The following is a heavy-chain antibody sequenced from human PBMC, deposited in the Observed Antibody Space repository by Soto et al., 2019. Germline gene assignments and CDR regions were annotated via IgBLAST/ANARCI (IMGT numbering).Heavy chain of an antibody. CDR1: GFTFSTYG. Sequence: QVQLVESGGGLVKPGGSLRLSCAASGFTFSTYGMHWVRQAPGKGLEWVAVISNDGRNKYYAGPVKGRFTVSRDNSKNTLYLELNSLRTEDTAVYYCAKDLTVGATEYYFDYWGQGTLVTVSS. V-gene: IGHV3-30*18. CDR3: AKDLTVGATEYYFDY. CDR2: ISNDGRNK. D-gene: IGHD1-26*01. J-gene: IGHJ4*02.